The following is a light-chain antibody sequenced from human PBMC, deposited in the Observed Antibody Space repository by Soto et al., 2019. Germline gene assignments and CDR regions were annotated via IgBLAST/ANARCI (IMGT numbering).Light chain of an antibody. CDR3: CSFAGSYTLYV. CDR1: SSDVGGYSY. CDR2: DVS. J-gene: IGLJ1*01. V-gene: IGLV2-11*01. Sequence: QSALTQPRSVSGSTGQSVTISCTGTSSDVGGYSYVSWFQQHPGKAPKLMIYDVSKRPSGVPDRFSVSKSGNTASLTISGLQAEDEADYYCCSFAGSYTLYVFGTGTKLTVL.